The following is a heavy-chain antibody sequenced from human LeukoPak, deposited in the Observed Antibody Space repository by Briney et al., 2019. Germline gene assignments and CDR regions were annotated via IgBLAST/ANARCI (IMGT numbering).Heavy chain of an antibody. D-gene: IGHD3-22*01. CDR1: AGTFSSYA. CDR2: IIPIFGTA. Sequence: ASVKVSCKASAGTFSSYAISWVRQAPGQGLEWMGGIIPIFGTANYAQKFQGRVTITADESTSTAYMELSSLRSEDTAVYYCARRQDYYDSSGYEDWGQGTLVTVSS. V-gene: IGHV1-69*13. CDR3: ARRQDYYDSSGYED. J-gene: IGHJ4*02.